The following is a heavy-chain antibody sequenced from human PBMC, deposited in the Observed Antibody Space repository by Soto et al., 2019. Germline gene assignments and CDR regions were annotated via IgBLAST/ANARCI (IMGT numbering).Heavy chain of an antibody. CDR1: GGSVSSGSYY. J-gene: IGHJ4*02. CDR3: ARAEPIYDSSGYYI. Sequence: QVQLQESGPGLVKPSETLSLTCTVSGGSVSSGSYYWSWIRQPPGKGLEWIGYIYYSGSTNYNPSLKSRVTISVDTSKHQFSLKLSSVTAADTAVYYCARAEPIYDSSGYYIWGQGTLVTVSS. V-gene: IGHV4-61*01. D-gene: IGHD3-22*01. CDR2: IYYSGST.